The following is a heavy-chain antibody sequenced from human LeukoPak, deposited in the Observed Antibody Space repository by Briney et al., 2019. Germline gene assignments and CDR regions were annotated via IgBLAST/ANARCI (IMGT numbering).Heavy chain of an antibody. CDR1: GGTFSSYA. D-gene: IGHD2-15*01. CDR2: IIPIFGTA. J-gene: IGHJ4*02. V-gene: IGHV1-69*13. Sequence: GASVKVSCKASGGTFSSYAISWVRQAPGQGLEWMGGIIPIFGTANYAQKFQGRVTITADESTSTAYMELSSLRSEDTAVYYCARYGSGGSCYFDYWGQGTLVTVSS. CDR3: ARYGSGGSCYFDY.